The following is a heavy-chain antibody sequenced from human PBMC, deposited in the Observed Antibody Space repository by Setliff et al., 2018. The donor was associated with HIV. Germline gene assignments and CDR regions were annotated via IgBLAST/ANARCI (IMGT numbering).Heavy chain of an antibody. D-gene: IGHD1-26*01. Sequence: PSETLSLTCTVSGDSITRGSYYWSWIRQPAGKGLEWIGHIYTSGKTHYSPSLKSRITISADTSKNQLSLNLSSVTAADTAVYYCARAAYSGTYLWEPATDLWGRGTLVTVS. CDR1: GDSITRGSYY. V-gene: IGHV4-61*09. CDR2: IYTSGKT. J-gene: IGHJ2*01. CDR3: ARAAYSGTYLWEPATDL.